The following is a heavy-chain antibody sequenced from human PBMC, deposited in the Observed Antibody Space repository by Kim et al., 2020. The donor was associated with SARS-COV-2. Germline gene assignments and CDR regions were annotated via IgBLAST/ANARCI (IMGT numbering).Heavy chain of an antibody. D-gene: IGHD3-10*01. CDR1: GSTFTYRY. V-gene: IGHV1-45*02. J-gene: IGHJ3*01. CDR3: ALSSGTYSEARDAFDV. Sequence: ASVKVSCKASGSTFTYRYLHWVRQAPGQPLEWMGWITPFNGNTNYARTFRDRFTFGRDRSMTTAYMELSSLTSGDTALYYCALSSGTYSEARDAFDVWGQGTMVIVSS. CDR2: ITPFNGNT.